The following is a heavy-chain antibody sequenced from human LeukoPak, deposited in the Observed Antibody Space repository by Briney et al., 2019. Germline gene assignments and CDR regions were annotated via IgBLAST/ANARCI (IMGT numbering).Heavy chain of an antibody. V-gene: IGHV3-64*04. CDR1: GFPFSSYA. CDR3: ARDWKTNSFDY. CDR2: ISDSGGST. D-gene: IGHD1-1*01. Sequence: GGSLRLSCSASGFPFSSYAMHWVRQAPGKGLEYVSAISDSGGSTYYADSVKGRFTISRDISKNTLYLQMDSLRAEDTAIYYCARDWKTNSFDYWGQGTLVTVSS. J-gene: IGHJ4*02.